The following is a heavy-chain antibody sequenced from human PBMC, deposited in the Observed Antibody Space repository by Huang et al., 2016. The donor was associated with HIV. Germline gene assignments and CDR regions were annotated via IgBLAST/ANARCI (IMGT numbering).Heavy chain of an antibody. V-gene: IGHV4-39*02. CDR2: IYSNGNT. J-gene: IGHJ3*01. Sequence: QVQLQESGQGLVKPSDTLSLTCIVSGDPVDSSYSYWGWVRQPPGKGLEWMGSIYSNGNTYYKKYLKSRITISVDTSKNHFSLNLKTVTAADTAVYYCSRGPSTPATELWGQGTMVTVSS. CDR3: SRGPSTPATEL. CDR1: GDPVDSSYSY. D-gene: IGHD1-1*01.